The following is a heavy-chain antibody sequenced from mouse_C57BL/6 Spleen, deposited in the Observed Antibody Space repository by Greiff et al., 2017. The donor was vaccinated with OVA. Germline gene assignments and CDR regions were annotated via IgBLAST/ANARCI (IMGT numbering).Heavy chain of an antibody. V-gene: IGHV1-54*01. CDR1: GYAFTNYL. D-gene: IGHD2-5*01. Sequence: QVQLQQSGAELVRPGTSVKVSCKASGYAFTNYLIEWVKQRPGQGLEWIGEINPGSGGTSYNEKFKGKATLTADKSSSTAYMQLSSLTSEDSAVYFCAGGDYSNYIMAYWGQGTLVTVSA. J-gene: IGHJ3*01. CDR3: AGGDYSNYIMAY. CDR2: INPGSGGT.